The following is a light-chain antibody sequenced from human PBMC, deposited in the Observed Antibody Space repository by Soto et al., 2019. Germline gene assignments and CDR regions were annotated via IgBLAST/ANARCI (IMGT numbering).Light chain of an antibody. Sequence: QSVLTQPPSVSGAPGQRVIISCTGSSSNIGAGYDVHWYQQLPGTAPKLLIYGNINRPSGVPDRFSGSKSGTSASLAITGLQAEDEADYYCQSYDSSLSGLFGGGTKLTVL. CDR3: QSYDSSLSGL. CDR1: SSNIGAGYD. CDR2: GNI. J-gene: IGLJ2*01. V-gene: IGLV1-40*01.